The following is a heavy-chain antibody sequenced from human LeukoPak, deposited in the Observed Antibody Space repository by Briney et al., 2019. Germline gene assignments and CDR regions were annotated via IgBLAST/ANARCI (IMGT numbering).Heavy chain of an antibody. Sequence: SETLSLTCSVSGGSISSYYWSWIRQPPGKGLEWIGYIYYSGSTNYNPSLKSRVTISVDTSKNQFSLKLSSVTAADTAVYYCARAPGDASDFVYWGQGTLVTASS. D-gene: IGHD4-17*01. CDR3: ARAPGDASDFVY. J-gene: IGHJ4*02. CDR1: GGSISSYY. CDR2: IYYSGST. V-gene: IGHV4-59*01.